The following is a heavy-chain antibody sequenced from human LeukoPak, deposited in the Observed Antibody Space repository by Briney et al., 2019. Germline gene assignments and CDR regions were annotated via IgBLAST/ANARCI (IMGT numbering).Heavy chain of an antibody. CDR2: INHSGST. Sequence: SETLSLTCAVYGGSFSGYYWSWIRQPPGKGLEWIGEINHSGSTNYNPSLKSRVTISVDTSKNQFSLKLSSVTAADTAVYYCARGDYDFLYGMDVWGQGTTVTVSS. CDR3: ARGDYDFLYGMDV. V-gene: IGHV4-34*01. J-gene: IGHJ6*02. D-gene: IGHD3-3*01. CDR1: GGSFSGYY.